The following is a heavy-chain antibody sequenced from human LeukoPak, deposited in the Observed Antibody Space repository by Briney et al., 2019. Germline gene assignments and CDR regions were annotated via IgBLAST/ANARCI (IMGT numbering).Heavy chain of an antibody. Sequence: PSQTLSLTCTVSGGSISSGGYYWSWIRQHPGKGLEWIGYIYYSGSTYYNPSLKSRVTISVDTSKNQFSLKLSSVTAADTAVYYCARVCKLLWFGEVDCWGQGTLVTVSS. CDR3: ARVCKLLWFGEVDC. D-gene: IGHD3-10*01. CDR1: GGSISSGGYY. V-gene: IGHV4-31*03. J-gene: IGHJ4*02. CDR2: IYYSGST.